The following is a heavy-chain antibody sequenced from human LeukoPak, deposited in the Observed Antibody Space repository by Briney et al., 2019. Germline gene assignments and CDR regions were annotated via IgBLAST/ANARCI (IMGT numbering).Heavy chain of an antibody. Sequence: GGSLRLSCAASGFTFSSYGMHWVRQAPGKGLEWVAFIRYDGSNKYYADSVKGRFTISRDNSKSTLYLQMYSLRAEDTAVYYCAKDMDRIAVAGFDYWGQGTLVTVSS. V-gene: IGHV3-30*02. CDR3: AKDMDRIAVAGFDY. CDR2: IRYDGSNK. J-gene: IGHJ4*02. D-gene: IGHD6-19*01. CDR1: GFTFSSYG.